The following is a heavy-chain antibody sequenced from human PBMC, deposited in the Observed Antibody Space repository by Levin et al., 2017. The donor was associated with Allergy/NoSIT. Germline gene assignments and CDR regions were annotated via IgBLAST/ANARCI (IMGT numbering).Heavy chain of an antibody. CDR1: DSSISSGSD. CDR3: ARLYSGTYPGHFDY. D-gene: IGHD1-26*01. J-gene: IGHJ4*02. V-gene: IGHV4-38-2*01. Sequence: PSETLSLTCAVSDSSISSGSDWGWIRQPPGKGLEWIGNLYHSGNTYYNPSLKSRVTISVDTSKNQFSLKLSSVTAADTAMYICARLYSGTYPGHFDYWGQGTLVTVSS. CDR2: LYHSGNT.